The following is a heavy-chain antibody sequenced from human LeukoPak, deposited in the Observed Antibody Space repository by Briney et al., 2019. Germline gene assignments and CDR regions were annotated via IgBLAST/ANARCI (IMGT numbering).Heavy chain of an antibody. CDR2: ISPDGSRT. V-gene: IGHV3-74*01. CDR1: GFTFSNHW. CDR3: ARDNDRDSSSWYSHPDF. Sequence: PGGSLRLSCAASGFTFSNHWMHWVRQTPEKGLVWVSNISPDGSRTDYADSVKGRFTISRDNSKNTLYLQMSSLRAEDKAVYFCARDNDRDSSSWYSHPDFWGQGTLVTVTS. J-gene: IGHJ4*02. D-gene: IGHD6-13*01.